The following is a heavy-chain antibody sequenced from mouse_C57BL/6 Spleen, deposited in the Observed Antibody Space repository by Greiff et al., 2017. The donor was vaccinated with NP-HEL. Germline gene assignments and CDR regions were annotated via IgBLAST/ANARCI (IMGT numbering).Heavy chain of an antibody. J-gene: IGHJ1*03. CDR3: ARAPQIYYYGSGYFDV. D-gene: IGHD1-1*01. Sequence: EVQLVESGGGLVKPGGSLKLSCAASGFTFSSYAMSWVRQTPEKRLEWVATISDGGSYTYYPDNVKGRFTISRDNAKNNLYLQMSHLKSEDTAMYYCARAPQIYYYGSGYFDVWGTGTTVTGSS. V-gene: IGHV5-4*01. CDR1: GFTFSSYA. CDR2: ISDGGSYT.